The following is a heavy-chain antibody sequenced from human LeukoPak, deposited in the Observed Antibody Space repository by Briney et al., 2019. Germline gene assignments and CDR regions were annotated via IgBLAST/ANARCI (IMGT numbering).Heavy chain of an antibody. CDR1: XFTXSXTH. Sequence: GSXXLXCXAXXFTXSXTHMVWVRQAPGKGLEWVXVTYTGGNLYYAGSVTGRFIISRDISKNTLYLQMNSLRAEDSALYYCARGGRGSAAVVAPRSFDIWGQGTMVTVSS. J-gene: IGHJ3*02. V-gene: IGHV3-53*01. CDR2: TYTGGNL. D-gene: IGHD3-22*01. CDR3: ARGGRGSAAVVAPRSFDI.